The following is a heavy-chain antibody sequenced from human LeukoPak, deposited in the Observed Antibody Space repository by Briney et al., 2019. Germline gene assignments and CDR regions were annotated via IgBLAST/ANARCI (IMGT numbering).Heavy chain of an antibody. CDR2: ISGSGGST. CDR1: GFTFSSYA. CDR3: ARVGYYYDSSGYYYYFDY. J-gene: IGHJ4*02. D-gene: IGHD3-22*01. Sequence: GGSLRLSCAASGFTFSSYAMSWVRQAPGKGLEWVSAISGSGGSTYYADSVKGRFTISRDNAKNSLYLQMNSLRAEDTAVYYCARVGYYYDSSGYYYYFDYWGQGTLVTVSS. V-gene: IGHV3-23*01.